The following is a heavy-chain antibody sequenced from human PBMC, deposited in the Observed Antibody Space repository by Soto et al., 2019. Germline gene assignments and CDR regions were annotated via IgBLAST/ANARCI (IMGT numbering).Heavy chain of an antibody. Sequence: QEQLVQSGAEVKKPGASVKVSCKASEYTFTSYDINWVRQATVQGLEWMGWMSPNSGDTGHARKFQGRVTMTRDTSISTAYMELRSLRSEDTAVDYCARGPPNWGFDYWGQGTLVTVSS. V-gene: IGHV1-8*02. CDR2: MSPNSGDT. J-gene: IGHJ4*02. CDR1: EYTFTSYD. CDR3: ARGPPNWGFDY. D-gene: IGHD7-27*01.